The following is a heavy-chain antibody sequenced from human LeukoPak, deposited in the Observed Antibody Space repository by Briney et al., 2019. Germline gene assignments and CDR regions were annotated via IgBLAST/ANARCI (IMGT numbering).Heavy chain of an antibody. Sequence: SETLSLTCAVYGGSFSGYYWTWIRQPPGKGLEWIGEINHSGSTNYNPSLKSRVTISVDTSKNQFSLKLSSVTAADTAVYYCAREDYYYGSGSYYYFDYWGQGTLVTVSS. CDR2: INHSGST. D-gene: IGHD3-10*01. V-gene: IGHV4-34*01. CDR3: AREDYYYGSGSYYYFDY. J-gene: IGHJ4*02. CDR1: GGSFSGYY.